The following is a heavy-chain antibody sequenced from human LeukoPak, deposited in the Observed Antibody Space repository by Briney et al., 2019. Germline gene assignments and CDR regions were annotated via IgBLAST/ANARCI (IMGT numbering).Heavy chain of an antibody. D-gene: IGHD1-26*01. CDR2: ISGGGDNT. CDR3: GKNRYSGSLSPFDI. Sequence: GGSLRLSCAASGFTFSTYAMGWVRQAPGKGLEWVSAISGGGDNTYYADSVKGRFTISRDNSKNTLCLQMNSLRAEDTAVYYCGKNRYSGSLSPFDIWGQGTMVTVSS. V-gene: IGHV3-23*01. J-gene: IGHJ3*02. CDR1: GFTFSTYA.